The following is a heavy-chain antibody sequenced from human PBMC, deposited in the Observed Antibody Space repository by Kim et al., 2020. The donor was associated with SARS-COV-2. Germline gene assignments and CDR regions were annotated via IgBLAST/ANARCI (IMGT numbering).Heavy chain of an antibody. V-gene: IGHV1-2*02. CDR3: ARDRKEYELLWFGDVYYYYGIVV. CDR2: INPNSGGT. J-gene: IGHJ6*02. Sequence: ASVKVSCKASGYTFTGYYMHWVRQAPGQGLEWMGWINPNSGGTNYAQKFQGRVTMTRDTSISTAYMELSRLRSDDTAVYYCARDRKEYELLWFGDVYYYYGIVVWGQGTRVTVPS. CDR1: GYTFTGYY. D-gene: IGHD3-10*01.